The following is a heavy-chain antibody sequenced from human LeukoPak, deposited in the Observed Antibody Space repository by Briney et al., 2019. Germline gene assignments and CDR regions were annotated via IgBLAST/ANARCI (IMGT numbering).Heavy chain of an antibody. V-gene: IGHV3-53*01. Sequence: PGASLRLSSAASGFTVTSNYSSWGRRAPGKGLEWGSLIYSGGVTYYADSGYGGFTISRANSKNTPYIQINSMRAEDTAGYHCARAGGGDKQQLVWYFDLWGRGTLVTVSS. CDR3: ARAGGGDKQQLVWYFDL. CDR1: GFTVTSNY. CDR2: IYSGGVT. J-gene: IGHJ2*01. D-gene: IGHD6-13*01.